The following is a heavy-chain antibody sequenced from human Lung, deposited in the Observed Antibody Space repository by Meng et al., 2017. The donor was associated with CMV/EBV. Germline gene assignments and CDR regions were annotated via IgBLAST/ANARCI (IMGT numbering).Heavy chain of an antibody. CDR3: ATGATLDY. Sequence: GXXXLSCAASGFTVSSYRINWVRQAPGKGLEWVASISSTSAYIYYAESVEGRFIISRDNAKSSLYLTMDNLAVEDTAVYYCATGATLDYWGQGTLVTVSS. CDR2: ISSTSAYI. D-gene: IGHD3-10*01. V-gene: IGHV3-21*01. CDR1: GFTVSSYR. J-gene: IGHJ4*02.